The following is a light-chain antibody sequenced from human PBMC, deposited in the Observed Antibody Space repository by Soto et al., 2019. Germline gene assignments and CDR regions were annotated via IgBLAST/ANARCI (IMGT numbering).Light chain of an antibody. CDR1: QSVSSN. V-gene: IGKV3-15*01. Sequence: EIVMTQSPATLSVSPGERATLSCRASQSVSSNLAWYQQKPGQAPRLRIYGASTRATGIPARFSGSGSGTEFTLTISSLQSEDFAVYYCQQYNNWPHTFGQGTRLEMK. CDR2: GAS. J-gene: IGKJ5*01. CDR3: QQYNNWPHT.